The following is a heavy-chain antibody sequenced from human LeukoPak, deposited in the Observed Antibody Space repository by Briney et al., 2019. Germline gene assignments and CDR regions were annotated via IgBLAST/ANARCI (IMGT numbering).Heavy chain of an antibody. V-gene: IGHV3-21*01. CDR3: ARGVVAANRIDY. CDR2: ISSSSSYI. CDR1: GFTFSSYS. J-gene: IGHJ4*02. D-gene: IGHD2-15*01. Sequence: GGSLRLSCAASGFTFSSYSMNWVRQAPGKGLEWVSSISSSSSYIYYADSVKGRFTISRDNAKNSLYLQMNSLRAEDTAVYYCARGVVAANRIDYWGQGTLVTVPS.